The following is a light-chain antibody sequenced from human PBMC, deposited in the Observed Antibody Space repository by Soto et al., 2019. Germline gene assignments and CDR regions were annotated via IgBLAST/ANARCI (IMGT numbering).Light chain of an antibody. V-gene: IGLV2-11*01. Sequence: QSALTQPRSVSGSPGQSVTISCTGTSSDVGGYDFVSWYQQHPGKAPKLMIYDVTKRPSGVPDRFSASTSGNTASLTVSGLQADDEADYYCSSYAGNNNVIFGGGTKLTVL. J-gene: IGLJ2*01. CDR1: SSDVGGYDF. CDR2: DVT. CDR3: SSYAGNNNVI.